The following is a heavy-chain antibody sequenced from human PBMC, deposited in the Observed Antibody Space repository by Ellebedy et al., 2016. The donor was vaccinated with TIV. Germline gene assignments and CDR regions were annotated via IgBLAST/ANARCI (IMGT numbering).Heavy chain of an antibody. CDR3: AKDSSAGTFHV. J-gene: IGHJ3*01. CDR2: ISWDGGSS. D-gene: IGHD1/OR15-1a*01. V-gene: IGHV3-43D*03. CDR1: GFTFDDYA. Sequence: GESLKISCAASGFTFDDYAMHWVRQAPGEGLEWVSLISWDGGSSHYADSVKGRFTISRDNSKSSLHLQMNSLRAEDTALYYCAKDSSAGTFHVWGQGTMVTVSS.